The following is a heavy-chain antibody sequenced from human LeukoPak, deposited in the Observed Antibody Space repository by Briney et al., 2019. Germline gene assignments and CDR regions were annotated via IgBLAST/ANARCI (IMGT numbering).Heavy chain of an antibody. D-gene: IGHD3-22*01. V-gene: IGHV4-59*02. CDR3: ARVMDHGYSDY. CDR1: GGSVSGYY. CDR2: IFYSGST. Sequence: SETLSLTCTVSGGSVSGYYWSCIRQPPGEGLEFIGYIFYSGSTKYNPSLKSRVTISVDTSQNQFSLKLSSVTAADTAVYYCARVMDHGYSDYWGQGTLVTVSS. J-gene: IGHJ4*02.